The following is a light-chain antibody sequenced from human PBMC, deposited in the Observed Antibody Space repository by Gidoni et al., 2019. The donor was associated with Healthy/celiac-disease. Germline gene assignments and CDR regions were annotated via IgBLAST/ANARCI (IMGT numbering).Light chain of an antibody. CDR2: DAS. CDR1: QGISSA. CDR3: QQFNSYPMYT. V-gene: IGKV1-13*02. Sequence: AIQLTKSPSSLSASVGDRVTITCRASQGISSALAWYQQKPGKAPKLLIYDASSLESGVPSRFSGSGSGTDFTLTIISLQPQDFATYYCQQFNSYPMYTFGQGTKLEIK. J-gene: IGKJ2*01.